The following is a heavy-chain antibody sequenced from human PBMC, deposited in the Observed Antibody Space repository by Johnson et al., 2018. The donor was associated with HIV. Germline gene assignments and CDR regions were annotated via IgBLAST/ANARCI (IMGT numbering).Heavy chain of an antibody. D-gene: IGHD3-9*01. CDR2: ISGSGGST. CDR1: GFTFSSYA. V-gene: IGHV3-23*04. J-gene: IGHJ3*02. Sequence: VQLVESGGGLVQPGGSLRLSCAASGFTFSSYAMSWVRQAPGKGLEWVSAISGSGGSTYYADSVKGRFTISRDNSKRTLYLQMNSLRAEDTAVYYCVREEGNDILTRGDAFDIWGQGTLVTVSS. CDR3: VREEGNDILTRGDAFDI.